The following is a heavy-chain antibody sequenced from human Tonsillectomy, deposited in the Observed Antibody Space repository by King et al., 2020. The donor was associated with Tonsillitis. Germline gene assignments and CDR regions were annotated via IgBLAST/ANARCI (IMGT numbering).Heavy chain of an antibody. CDR3: AKGITMVRGVDEDFDY. Sequence: VQLVESGGGVVQPGRSLRLSCAASGFTFSSYGMHWVRQAPGKGLEWVAVISFDRSNKYYADSVKGRFTISRDNSKNTLYLQMNSLRAEDTAVYYCAKGITMVRGVDEDFDYWGQGTLVTVSS. CDR2: ISFDRSNK. J-gene: IGHJ4*02. V-gene: IGHV3-30*18. CDR1: GFTFSSYG. D-gene: IGHD3-10*01.